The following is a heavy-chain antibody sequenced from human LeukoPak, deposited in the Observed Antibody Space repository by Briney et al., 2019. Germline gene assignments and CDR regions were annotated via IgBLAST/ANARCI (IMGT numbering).Heavy chain of an antibody. V-gene: IGHV4-59*01. J-gene: IGHJ4*02. CDR3: ARDSPPGLRMVPNYFDY. D-gene: IGHD3-10*01. CDR1: GGSISSYY. Sequence: PSETLSLTCTVSGGSISSYYWSWIRQPPGKGLEWIGYIYYSGSTNYNPSLKSRVTISVDTSKNQFSLKLSSVTAADTAVYYCARDSPPGLRMVPNYFDYWGQGTLVTVSS. CDR2: IYYSGST.